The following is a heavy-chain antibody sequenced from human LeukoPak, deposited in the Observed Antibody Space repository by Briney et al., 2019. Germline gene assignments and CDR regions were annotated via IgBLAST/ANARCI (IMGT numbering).Heavy chain of an antibody. CDR2: IKQDGSEK. Sequence: PGGSLRLSCAASGFSFSSYWMSWVRQAPGKGLEWVANIKQDGSEKYYVDSVKGRFTISRDNAKNSLYLQMNSLRVEDTAVYYCAREYASSSGEFDYWGQGTLVTVSS. CDR1: GFSFSSYW. V-gene: IGHV3-7*01. J-gene: IGHJ4*02. CDR3: AREYASSSGEFDY. D-gene: IGHD6-6*01.